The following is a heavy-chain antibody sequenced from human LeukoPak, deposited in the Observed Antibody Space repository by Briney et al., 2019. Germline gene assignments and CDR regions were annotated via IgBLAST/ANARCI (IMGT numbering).Heavy chain of an antibody. D-gene: IGHD3-10*01. Sequence: KRFETLSLTCTVSGGSISSYYWSWIRQPPGKGLEWIGYIYYSGSTNYNPSLKSRVTISVDTSKNQFSLKLSSVTAADTAVYYCVGWGLRGVTRHDYYYMDVWGKGTTVTISS. J-gene: IGHJ6*03. CDR3: VGWGLRGVTRHDYYYMDV. V-gene: IGHV4-59*01. CDR2: IYYSGST. CDR1: GGSISSYY.